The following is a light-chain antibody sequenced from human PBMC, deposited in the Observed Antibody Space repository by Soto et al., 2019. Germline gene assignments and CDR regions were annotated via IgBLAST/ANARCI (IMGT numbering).Light chain of an antibody. V-gene: IGKV3-20*01. Sequence: EIVLTQSQATLSLSPGERATLSCRASQSVGGNFLASYQHKLGRALRLLIFGAYNSAGGIPDRFSGSGSGTDFTVTISRLETEHFAVSYCPQYRSPPQTFGQGTKVESK. CDR2: GAY. CDR1: QSVGGNF. CDR3: PQYRSPPQT. J-gene: IGKJ2*01.